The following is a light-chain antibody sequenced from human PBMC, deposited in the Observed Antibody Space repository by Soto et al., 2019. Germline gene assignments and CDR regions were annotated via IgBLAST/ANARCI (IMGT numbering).Light chain of an antibody. Sequence: QSVLTQPPSASGTPGQRVTISCSGSSSNIGSNYAYWYQQLPGTAPKLLIYRNNQRPSGVPDRFSGSKSGTSASLAISGLRSEDEADYYCAAWDDSLSGRSYVFGTGTKLTVL. V-gene: IGLV1-47*01. J-gene: IGLJ1*01. CDR1: SSNIGSNY. CDR2: RNN. CDR3: AAWDDSLSGRSYV.